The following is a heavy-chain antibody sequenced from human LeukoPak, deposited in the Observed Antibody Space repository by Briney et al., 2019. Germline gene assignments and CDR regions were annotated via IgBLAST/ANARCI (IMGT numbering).Heavy chain of an antibody. J-gene: IGHJ4*02. CDR2: IAYDGSNK. D-gene: IGHD3-10*01. Sequence: PGESLRLSCAASGFTFSNYGMHWVRQAPGKGLEWVAVIAYDGSNKYYADSVKGRFTISRDNSKNTLYLQMNSLRAEDTAVYYCAKEGGRSWFGQLSPYYFDYWGQGTLVTVSS. V-gene: IGHV3-30*18. CDR3: AKEGGRSWFGQLSPYYFDY. CDR1: GFTFSNYG.